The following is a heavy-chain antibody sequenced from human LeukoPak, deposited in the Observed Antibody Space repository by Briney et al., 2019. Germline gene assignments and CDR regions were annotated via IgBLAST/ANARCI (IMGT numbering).Heavy chain of an antibody. CDR1: GGSISSYY. CDR3: AGAEDFWSGYYYFAWFDP. J-gene: IGHJ5*02. CDR2: IYYSGST. V-gene: IGHV4-59*01. Sequence: PSETLSLTCTVSGGSISSYYWSWIRQPPGKGLEWIGYIYYSGSTNYNPSLKSRVTISVDTSKNQFSLKLSSVTAADTAVYYCAGAEDFWSGYYYFAWFDPWGQGTLVTVSS. D-gene: IGHD3-3*01.